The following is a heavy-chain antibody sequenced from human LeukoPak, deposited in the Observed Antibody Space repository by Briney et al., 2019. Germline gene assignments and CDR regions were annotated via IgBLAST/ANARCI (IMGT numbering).Heavy chain of an antibody. Sequence: SETLSLNCTVSDGSINNYWSWIRQPPGKGLEWIGYGYYTGNTNYSPSLKSRGTISVDTSKNQFSLKLRSVTAADTAVYYCARGGSGVAFDYWGQGTLVIVSS. V-gene: IGHV4-59*01. CDR2: GYYTGNT. CDR3: ARGGSGVAFDY. CDR1: DGSINNY. D-gene: IGHD3-3*01. J-gene: IGHJ4*02.